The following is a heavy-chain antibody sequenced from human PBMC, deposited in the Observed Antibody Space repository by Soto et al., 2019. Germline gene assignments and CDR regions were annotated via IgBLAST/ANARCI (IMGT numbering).Heavy chain of an antibody. CDR2: IIPIFGTA. D-gene: IGHD4-17*01. J-gene: IGHJ6*02. Sequence: SVKVSCKASGGTFSSYAISWVRQAPGQGLEWTGGIIPIFGTANYAQKFQGRVTITADESTSTAYMELSSLRSEDTAVYYCATRIKTTTRDLTYYYYYGMDVWGQGTTVTVSS. V-gene: IGHV1-69*13. CDR1: GGTFSSYA. CDR3: ATRIKTTTRDLTYYYYYGMDV.